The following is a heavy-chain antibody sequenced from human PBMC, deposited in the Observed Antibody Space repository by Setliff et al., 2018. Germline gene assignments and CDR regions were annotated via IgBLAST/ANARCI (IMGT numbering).Heavy chain of an antibody. Sequence: LSLTCNVSGDSMIGSYWSWIRQPPGKGLDWIGYVYSGGSPNYSPSFKSRVTMSIDTSKNQFSLKLKSVTAADTAVYYCARLYHNDNSADFRRAPFDVWGQGMMVTVSS. V-gene: IGHV4-59*01. CDR2: VYSGGSP. D-gene: IGHD3-22*01. J-gene: IGHJ3*01. CDR1: GDSMIGSY. CDR3: ARLYHNDNSADFRRAPFDV.